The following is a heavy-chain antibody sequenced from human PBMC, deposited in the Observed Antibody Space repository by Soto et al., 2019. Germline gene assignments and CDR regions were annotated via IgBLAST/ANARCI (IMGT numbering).Heavy chain of an antibody. J-gene: IGHJ6*02. CDR3: ARGVTQGGMDV. D-gene: IGHD3-10*01. CDR2: IYYSGST. CDR1: GGSISSYY. Sequence: SETLSLTCTVSGGSISSYYWSWIRQPPGKGPEWIGYIYYSGSTNYNPSLKSRVTISVDTSKNQFSLKLSSVTAADTAVYYCARGVTQGGMDVWGQGTTVTVSS. V-gene: IGHV4-59*01.